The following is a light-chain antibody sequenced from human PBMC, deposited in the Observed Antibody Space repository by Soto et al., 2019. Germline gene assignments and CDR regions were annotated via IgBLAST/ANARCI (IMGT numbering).Light chain of an antibody. CDR2: EVS. CDR1: RSDVGSHNL. Sequence: QSALTQPASVSGSPGQSITISCTGTRSDVGSHNLVSWYQHHPGNAPKLIISEVSKRPSGVSSRFSGSGSGITASLTISGLQAEDEADYYCCSYAGSDTPYVFGTGTKLTVL. J-gene: IGLJ1*01. V-gene: IGLV2-23*02. CDR3: CSYAGSDTPYV.